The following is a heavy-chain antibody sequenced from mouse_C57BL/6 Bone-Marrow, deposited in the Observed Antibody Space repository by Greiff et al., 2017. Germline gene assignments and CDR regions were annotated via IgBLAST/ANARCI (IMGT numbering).Heavy chain of an antibody. J-gene: IGHJ4*01. Sequence: EVKLMESGGGLVKPGGSLKLSCAASGFTFSDYGMHWVRQAPEKGLEWVAYISSGSSTIYYADTVKGRFTISRDNAKNTLFLQMTSLRSEDTALXCCGRNELRRYAMDYWGQGTSVTVSS. CDR2: ISSGSSTI. CDR3: GRNELRRYAMDY. CDR1: GFTFSDYG. V-gene: IGHV5-17*01.